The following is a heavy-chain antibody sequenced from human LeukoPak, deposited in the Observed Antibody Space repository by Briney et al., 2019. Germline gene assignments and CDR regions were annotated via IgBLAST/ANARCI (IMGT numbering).Heavy chain of an antibody. V-gene: IGHV4-61*10. J-gene: IGHJ4*02. CDR2: IYYSGST. D-gene: IGHD1-1*01. CDR1: GGSISSGSYY. Sequence: SETLSLTCTVSGGSISSGSYYWSWIRQPAGKGLEWIGYIYYSGSTNYNPSLKSRVTISVDTSKNQFSLKLSSVTAADTAVYYCARDRDNVFRLTLRYFDYWGQGTLVTVSS. CDR3: ARDRDNVFRLTLRYFDY.